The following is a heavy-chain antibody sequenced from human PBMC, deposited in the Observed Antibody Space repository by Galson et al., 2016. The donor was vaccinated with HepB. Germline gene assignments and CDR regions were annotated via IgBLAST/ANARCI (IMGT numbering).Heavy chain of an antibody. CDR3: ARDGPNYNYDL. J-gene: IGHJ5*02. CDR2: IESYSKII. V-gene: IGHV3-48*04. D-gene: IGHD5-24*01. Sequence: SLRLSCAASGFTFRKYGFNWVRLTPGKGLEWLSYIESYSKIIRYTESVRGRFTVSRDNAKNSVYLQLSGLRVEDTAIYHCARDGPNYNYDLWGQGTRVTVFS. CDR1: GFTFRKYG.